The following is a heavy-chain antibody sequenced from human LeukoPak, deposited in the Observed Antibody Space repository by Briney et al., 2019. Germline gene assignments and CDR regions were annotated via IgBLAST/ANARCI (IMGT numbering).Heavy chain of an antibody. CDR1: GGSISSYY. V-gene: IGHV4-4*07. J-gene: IGHJ3*02. CDR2: IYTSGST. CDR3: AKDHLHTAIFGVVTHDAFDI. D-gene: IGHD3-3*01. Sequence: SETLSLTCTVSGGSISSYYWSWIRQPAGKGLEWIGRIYTSGSTNYNPSLKSRVTMSVDTSKNQLSLKLSSVTAADTAVYYRAKDHLHTAIFGVVTHDAFDISGQGTMVTVSS.